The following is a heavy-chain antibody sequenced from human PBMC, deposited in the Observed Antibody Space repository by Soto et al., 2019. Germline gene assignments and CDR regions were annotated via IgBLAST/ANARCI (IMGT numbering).Heavy chain of an antibody. CDR1: GYTFTSYD. V-gene: IGHV1-8*01. D-gene: IGHD2-15*01. CDR2: MNPYSGNT. J-gene: IGHJ4*02. CDR3: AEFAPDSAF. Sequence: QVQLVQSGAAVKKPGASVQVSCKASGYTFTSYDINWVRQATGQGLEWMGWMNPYSGNTGYAQKFQGRLTMTRNTSIGKAYIKLNILIYKDTAVYTCAEFAPDSAFWGQGTLVTVS.